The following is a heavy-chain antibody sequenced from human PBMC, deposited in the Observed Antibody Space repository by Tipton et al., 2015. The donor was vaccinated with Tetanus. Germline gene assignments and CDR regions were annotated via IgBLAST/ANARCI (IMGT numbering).Heavy chain of an antibody. J-gene: IGHJ4*02. D-gene: IGHD3-10*01. V-gene: IGHV4-61*01. CDR2: IYYSGTT. Sequence: LRLSCTVSGGSVRSTNSYWSWLRQPPGKGLEWIGYIYYSGTTKYNPSLKSRVTMSVDTSKNQFSLKLSSVTVADTAVYYCARSFRPRRITMIRGALGYFDYWGQGTLVTVSS. CDR1: GGSVRSTNSY. CDR3: ARSFRPRRITMIRGALGYFDY.